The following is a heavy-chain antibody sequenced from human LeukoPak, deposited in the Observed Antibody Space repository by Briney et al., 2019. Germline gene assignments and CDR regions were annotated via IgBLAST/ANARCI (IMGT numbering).Heavy chain of an antibody. J-gene: IGHJ4*02. Sequence: GGSLRLSCAASGFTFSSYWMHWVRQAPGKGLVWVSRINTDGSSTSYADSVKGRFTISRDNSKNTLSLQMNSLRAEDTALYYCAKGWDGGYYFYFDYWGQGTLVTVSS. CDR1: GFTFSSYW. CDR2: INTDGSST. D-gene: IGHD5-12*01. V-gene: IGHV3-74*01. CDR3: AKGWDGGYYFYFDY.